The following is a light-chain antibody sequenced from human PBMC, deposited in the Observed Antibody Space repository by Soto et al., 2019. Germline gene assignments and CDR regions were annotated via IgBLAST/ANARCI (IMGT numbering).Light chain of an antibody. CDR1: QSIGTW. V-gene: IGKV1-5*01. Sequence: DIQMTQSPSTLSASVGDRVTITCRASQSIGTWLAWYQQKPGRAPKLLIYDASSLESGVPSRFSGSGSGTEFTLTICSLQPDDFATYYCQNCNTYWTYGQGTKVEIK. J-gene: IGKJ1*01. CDR2: DAS. CDR3: QNCNTYWT.